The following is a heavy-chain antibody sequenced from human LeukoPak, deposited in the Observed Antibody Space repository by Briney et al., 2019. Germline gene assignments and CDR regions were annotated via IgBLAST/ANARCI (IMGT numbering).Heavy chain of an antibody. CDR2: INWNGGST. CDR3: ARVSYQLLSYWFDP. J-gene: IGHJ5*02. Sequence: PGGSLRLSCAASGFTFDDYGMSWVRQAPGKGLEWVSGINWNGGSTGYADSVKGRFTISRDNAKNSLYLQKNSLRAEDTALYYCARVSYQLLSYWFDPWGQGTLVTVSS. D-gene: IGHD2-2*01. V-gene: IGHV3-20*04. CDR1: GFTFDDYG.